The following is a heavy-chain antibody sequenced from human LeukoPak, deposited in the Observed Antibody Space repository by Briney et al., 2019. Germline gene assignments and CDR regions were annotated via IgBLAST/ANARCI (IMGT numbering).Heavy chain of an antibody. D-gene: IGHD1-7*01. CDR1: GFTFSSYA. J-gene: IGHJ4*02. CDR2: ISYDGSNK. V-gene: IGHV3-30-3*01. Sequence: PGGSLRLSCAASGFTFSSYAMHWVRQAPGKGLEWVAVISYDGSNKYYADSVKGRFTISRDNSKNTLYLQMNSLRAEDTAVYYCARGNYWAQEEILTYYFDYWGQGTLVTVSS. CDR3: ARGNYWAQEEILTYYFDY.